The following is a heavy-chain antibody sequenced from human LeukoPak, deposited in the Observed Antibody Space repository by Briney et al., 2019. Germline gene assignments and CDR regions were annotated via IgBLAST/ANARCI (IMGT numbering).Heavy chain of an antibody. CDR1: GGSISSYY. J-gene: IGHJ4*02. Sequence: SETLSLTCTVSGGSISSYYWSWIRQPPGKGLEWIGYIYTSGSTNYNPSLKSRVSMSVDTSKNQFSLKLSSVTAADTAVFYCARENSGSYREFDYWGQGTLVTVSS. CDR2: IYTSGST. V-gene: IGHV4-4*09. D-gene: IGHD1-26*01. CDR3: ARENSGSYREFDY.